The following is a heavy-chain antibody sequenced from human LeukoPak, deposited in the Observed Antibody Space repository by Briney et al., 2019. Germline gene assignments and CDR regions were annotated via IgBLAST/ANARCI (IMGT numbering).Heavy chain of an antibody. D-gene: IGHD3-22*01. CDR3: ARLYYYDSSGYYPDY. Sequence: KSGESLKISCMGSGYSFTSYWIGWVRQMPGKGLEWMGIIYPGDSDTRYSPSFQGQVTISADKSISTAYLQWSSLKASDTAMYYCARLYYYDSSGYYPDYWGQGTLVTVSS. V-gene: IGHV5-51*01. CDR1: GYSFTSYW. CDR2: IYPGDSDT. J-gene: IGHJ4*02.